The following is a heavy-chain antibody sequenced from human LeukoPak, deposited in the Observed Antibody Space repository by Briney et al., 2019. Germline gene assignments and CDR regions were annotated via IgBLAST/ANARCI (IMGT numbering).Heavy chain of an antibody. CDR2: ISGSGGST. J-gene: IGHJ4*02. V-gene: IGHV3-23*01. CDR1: GFTFSSYA. CDR3: LLGYCTSVNCSVGGY. D-gene: IGHD2-8*02. Sequence: PGGSLRLSCAASGFTFSSYAMSWVRQAPGKGLEWVSAISGSGGSTYYADSVRGRFTISRDNSKNTLYLQMNSLRAEDTAVYYCLLGYCTSVNCSVGGYWGQGTLVTVSS.